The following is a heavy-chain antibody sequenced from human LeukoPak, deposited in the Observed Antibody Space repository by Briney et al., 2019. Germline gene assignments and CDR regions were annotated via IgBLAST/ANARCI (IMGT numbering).Heavy chain of an antibody. D-gene: IGHD2-8*01. J-gene: IGHJ4*02. CDR3: ATGIGGYCTNGVCSTRDF. V-gene: IGHV1-24*01. CDR2: FDPEDGET. CDR1: GYTLTELS. Sequence: VASVTVSCTVSGYTLTELSMHWVRQAPGKGVEWMGGFDPEDGETIYAQKFQGRVTMTEDTSTDTAYMELSSLRSEDTAVYYCATGIGGYCTNGVCSTRDFWGQGTLVTVSS.